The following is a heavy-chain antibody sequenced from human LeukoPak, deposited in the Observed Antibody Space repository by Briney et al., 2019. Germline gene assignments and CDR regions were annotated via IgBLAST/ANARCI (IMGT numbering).Heavy chain of an antibody. CDR3: ARDYYDSSGYSDVD. V-gene: IGHV3-66*01. CDR1: GFTVSSNY. J-gene: IGHJ4*02. CDR2: IYSGGST. D-gene: IGHD3-22*01. Sequence: PGGSLRLSCAASGFTVSSNYMSWVRQAPGKGLEWVSVIYSGGSTYYADSVKGRFTISRDNSKNTLYLQMNSLRAEDTAVYYCARDYYDSSGYSDVDWGQGTLVTVSS.